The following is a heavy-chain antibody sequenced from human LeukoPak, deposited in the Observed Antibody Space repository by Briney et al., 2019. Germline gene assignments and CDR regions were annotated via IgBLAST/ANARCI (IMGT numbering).Heavy chain of an antibody. V-gene: IGHV1-24*01. CDR3: ATPNAAYYYGSGSSFEYFQH. CDR1: GYTLTELS. D-gene: IGHD3-10*01. Sequence: GASVKVSCKVSGYTLTELSMHWVRQAPGKGLEWMGGFDPEDGETIYAQKFQGRVTMTEDTSTDTAYMELSSLRSEDTAVYYCATPNAAYYYGSGSSFEYFQHWGQGTLVTVSS. CDR2: FDPEDGET. J-gene: IGHJ1*01.